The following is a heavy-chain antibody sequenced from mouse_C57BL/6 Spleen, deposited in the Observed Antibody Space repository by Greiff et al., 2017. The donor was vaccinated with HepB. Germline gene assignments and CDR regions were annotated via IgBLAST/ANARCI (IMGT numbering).Heavy chain of an antibody. CDR1: GYTFTSYW. J-gene: IGHJ3*01. D-gene: IGHD1-1*01. CDR2: IYPSDSET. V-gene: IGHV1-61*01. CDR3: ARSITTVVPRPY. Sequence: QVQLKQPGAELVRPGSSVKLSCKASGYTFTSYWMDWVKQRPGQGLEWIGNIYPSDSETHYNQKFKDKATLTVDKSSSTAYMQLSSLTSEDSAVYYCARSITTVVPRPYWGQGTLVTVSA.